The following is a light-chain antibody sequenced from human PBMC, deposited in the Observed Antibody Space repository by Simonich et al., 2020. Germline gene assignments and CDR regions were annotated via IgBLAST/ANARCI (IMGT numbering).Light chain of an antibody. CDR3: QQYYSTPSWT. Sequence: IVMTQSPESMAVSLGERATINCKSSQSVLYSSNNKNYFAWYQQKPGQPPKLIIYCASTRESGVPDRFSGSGSGTDFTLTISSLQAEDVEVYYCQQYYSTPSWTFGQGTKVEIK. V-gene: IGKV4-1*01. CDR2: CAS. CDR1: QSVLYSSNNKNY. J-gene: IGKJ1*01.